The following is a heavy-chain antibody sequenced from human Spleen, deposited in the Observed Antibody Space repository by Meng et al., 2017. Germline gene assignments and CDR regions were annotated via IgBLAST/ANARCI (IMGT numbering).Heavy chain of an antibody. CDR1: GFTLSSSP. Sequence: GGSLRLSCAASGFTLSSSPMTWVRQAPGKGPEWVATIDHSGTSKHYPDSVEGRFTISRDDSKNTLSLQINRLRADDTATYYCAKVRVGYSLLFDYWGQGTLVTVSS. D-gene: IGHD5-18*01. CDR3: AKVRVGYSLLFDY. J-gene: IGHJ4*02. V-gene: IGHV3-23*05. CDR2: IDHSGTSK.